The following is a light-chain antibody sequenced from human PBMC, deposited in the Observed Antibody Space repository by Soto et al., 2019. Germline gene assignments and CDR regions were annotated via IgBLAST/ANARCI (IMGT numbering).Light chain of an antibody. V-gene: IGLV2-8*01. J-gene: IGLJ2*01. CDR1: TSDIGGYNY. Sequence: QSVLTQPPSSSGSPGQSVTISCTGSTSDIGGYNYVSWYQQHPGKVPRLMIYEVSKRPSGVLDRFSVSKSGNAASLTVSGLQAEDEAGYCCTSYSGSNNFVVFGGGTKVTVL. CDR3: TSYSGSNNFVV. CDR2: EVS.